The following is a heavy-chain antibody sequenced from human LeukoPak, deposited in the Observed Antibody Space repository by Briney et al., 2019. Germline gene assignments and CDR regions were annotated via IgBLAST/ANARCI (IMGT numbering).Heavy chain of an antibody. J-gene: IGHJ4*02. Sequence: SETLSLTCTVSGGSISSSSYYWGWIRQPPGKGLEWIGSIYYSGSTYFNPSLKSRVTISVDTSKNQFSLRLSSLTAADTAVYYCGRAGLTGGFCSGTSCYFYWGQGTLVTVSS. CDR2: IYYSGST. D-gene: IGHD2-2*03. V-gene: IGHV4-39*07. CDR3: GRAGLTGGFCSGTSCYFY. CDR1: GGSISSSSYY.